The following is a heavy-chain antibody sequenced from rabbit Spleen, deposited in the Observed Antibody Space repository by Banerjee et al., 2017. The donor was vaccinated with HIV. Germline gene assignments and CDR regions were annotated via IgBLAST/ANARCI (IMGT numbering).Heavy chain of an antibody. J-gene: IGHJ4*01. D-gene: IGHD1-1*01. CDR1: GFSFSDRDV. CDR3: ARAPYSGNADYSFNL. Sequence: QEQLVESGGGLVKPEGSLTLTCKASGFSFSDRDVMCWVRQAPGKGLEWIACIVTSSDNTYYANWAKGRFTISETSSTTVTLQMTSLTAADTATYFCARAPYSGNADYSFNLWGPGTLVTVS. CDR2: IVTSSDNT. V-gene: IGHV1S45*01.